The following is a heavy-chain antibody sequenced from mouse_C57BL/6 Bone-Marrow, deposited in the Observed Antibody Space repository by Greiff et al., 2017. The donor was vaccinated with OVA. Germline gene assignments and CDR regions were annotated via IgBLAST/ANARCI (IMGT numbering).Heavy chain of an antibody. CDR3: TRWDYYGSSSEY. V-gene: IGHV1-15*01. J-gene: IGHJ2*01. CDR1: GYTFTDYE. D-gene: IGHD1-1*01. CDR2: IDPETGGT. Sequence: QVQLQQSGAELVRPGASVTLSCKASGYTFTDYEMHWVKQTPVHGLEWIGAIDPETGGTAYNQKFKGKAILTADKSSSTAYMELRSLTSEDSAVYYCTRWDYYGSSSEYWGQGTTLTVSS.